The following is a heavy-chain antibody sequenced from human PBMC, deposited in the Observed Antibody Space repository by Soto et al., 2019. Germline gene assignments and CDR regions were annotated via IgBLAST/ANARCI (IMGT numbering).Heavy chain of an antibody. D-gene: IGHD1-26*01. CDR2: IKQDGSEK. V-gene: IGHV3-7*01. Sequence: GGSLRLSCAASGFTFSSYWMSWVRQAPGKGLEWVANIKQDGSEKYYVDSVKGRFTISRDNAKNSLYLQMNSLRAEDTAVYYCARFGYSYGPLFDYWGQGTLVTVSS. CDR3: ARFGYSYGPLFDY. J-gene: IGHJ4*02. CDR1: GFTFSSYW.